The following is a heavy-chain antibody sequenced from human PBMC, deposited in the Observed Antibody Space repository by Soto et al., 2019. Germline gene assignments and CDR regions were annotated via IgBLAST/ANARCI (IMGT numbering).Heavy chain of an antibody. Sequence: EASVKVSCKASGYTFTSYAMHWVRQAPGQRLEWMGWINAGNGNTKYSQKFQGRVTITRDTSASTAYMELSSLRSEDTAVYYCAREFLRYYYGSGSLTPGFDPWGQGTLVTVSS. CDR2: INAGNGNT. J-gene: IGHJ5*02. CDR3: AREFLRYYYGSGSLTPGFDP. CDR1: GYTFTSYA. V-gene: IGHV1-3*01. D-gene: IGHD3-10*01.